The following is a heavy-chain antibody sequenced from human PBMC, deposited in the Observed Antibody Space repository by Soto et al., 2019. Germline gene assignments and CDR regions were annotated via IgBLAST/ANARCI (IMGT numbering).Heavy chain of an antibody. D-gene: IGHD4-17*01. CDR2: ISSSSTI. CDR1: GFTFSSYS. V-gene: IGHV3-48*01. Sequence: GGSLRLSCAASGFTFSSYSMNWVRQAPGKGLEWVSYISSSSTIYYADSVKGRFTISRDNAKNSLYLQMNSLRAEDTAVYYCASNGDYYAFDIWGQGTMVTVSS. CDR3: ASNGDYYAFDI. J-gene: IGHJ3*02.